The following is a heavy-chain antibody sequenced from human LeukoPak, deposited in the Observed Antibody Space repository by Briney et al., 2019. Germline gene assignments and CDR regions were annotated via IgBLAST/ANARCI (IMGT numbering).Heavy chain of an antibody. V-gene: IGHV3-21*01. CDR1: GFTFSSYS. J-gene: IGHJ4*02. D-gene: IGHD4-17*01. CDR3: ARDHDYGALDY. Sequence: GGSLRLSCAASGFTFSSYSMNRVRQAPGKGLEWVSSISSSSSYIYYADSVKGRFTISRDNAKNSLYLQMNSLRAEDTAVYYCARDHDYGALDYWGQGTLVTVSS. CDR2: ISSSSSYI.